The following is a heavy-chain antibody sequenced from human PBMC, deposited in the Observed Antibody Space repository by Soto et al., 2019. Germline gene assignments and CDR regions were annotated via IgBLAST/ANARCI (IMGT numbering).Heavy chain of an antibody. CDR3: ARKRYYDILTGYYYYYGMDV. CDR2: INPNSGGT. CDR1: GYTFTGYY. D-gene: IGHD3-9*01. V-gene: IGHV1-2*02. J-gene: IGHJ6*02. Sequence: QVQLVQSGAEGKKPGASVKVSCKASGYTFTGYYMHWVRQAPGQGLEWMGWINPNSGGTNYAQKFQGRVNMTRDTSISTAYMELSRLRSDDTAVYYCARKRYYDILTGYYYYYGMDVWGQGTTVTVSS.